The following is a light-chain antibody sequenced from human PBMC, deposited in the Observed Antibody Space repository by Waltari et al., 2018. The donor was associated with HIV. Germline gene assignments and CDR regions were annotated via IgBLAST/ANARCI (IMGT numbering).Light chain of an antibody. CDR3: ASWDDSLNGPV. J-gene: IGLJ2*01. V-gene: IGLV1-44*01. CDR1: TSNIGRNT. Sequence: QSVLTQPPSASGTPEQRVTISCSGSTSNIGRNTVSWFQQFPGTAPKVLIYGKNKRPSGVPDRFAGSKSGTSASLAISGLQSEDEADYYCASWDDSLNGPVFGGGTKLTVV. CDR2: GKN.